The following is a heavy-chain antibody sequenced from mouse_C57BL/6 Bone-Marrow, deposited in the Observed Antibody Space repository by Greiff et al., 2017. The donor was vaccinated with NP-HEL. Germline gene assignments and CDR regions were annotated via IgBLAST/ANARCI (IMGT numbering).Heavy chain of an antibody. D-gene: IGHD2-3*01. J-gene: IGHJ3*01. Sequence: QVQLKQPGAELVMPGASVKLSCKASGYTFTSYWMHWVKQRPGQGLEWIGEIDPSDSYTNYNQKFKGKSTLTVDKSSSTAYMQLSSLTSEDSAVYYCARGGWLLSYWGQGTLATVSA. CDR1: GYTFTSYW. CDR3: ARGGWLLSY. V-gene: IGHV1-69*01. CDR2: IDPSDSYT.